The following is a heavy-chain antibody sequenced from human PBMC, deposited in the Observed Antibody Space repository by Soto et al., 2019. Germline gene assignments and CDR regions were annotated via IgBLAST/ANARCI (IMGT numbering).Heavy chain of an antibody. Sequence: GGSLRLSCAVAGITLSDHYMNWVRQAPGKGLEWVSTLTRGSLMYYADSVKGRFTISRDDAKNSLYLQMNNLRVEDTAMYYCLDGNYNWGQGTLVTVSS. D-gene: IGHD1-7*01. CDR3: LDGNYN. CDR1: GITLSDHY. V-gene: IGHV3-48*01. CDR2: LTRGSLM. J-gene: IGHJ4*02.